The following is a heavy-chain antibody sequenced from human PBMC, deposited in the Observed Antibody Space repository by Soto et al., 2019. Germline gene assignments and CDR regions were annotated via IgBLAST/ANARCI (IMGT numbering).Heavy chain of an antibody. J-gene: IGHJ4*02. V-gene: IGHV3-48*01. CDR1: GFTFSSYS. CDR2: ISSSSTTM. Sequence: GGSLRLSCAASGFTFSSYSMNWVRQAPGKGLEWVSYISSSSTTMYYADSVKGRFTISRDNAKNSLYLQMNSLRAEDTAVYYWARDYSSVWYFDEWGQGNLVTVSS. D-gene: IGHD6-25*01. CDR3: ARDYSSVWYFDE.